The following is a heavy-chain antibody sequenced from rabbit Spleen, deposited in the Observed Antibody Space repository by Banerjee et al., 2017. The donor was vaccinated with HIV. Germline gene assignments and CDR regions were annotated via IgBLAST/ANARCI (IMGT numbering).Heavy chain of an antibody. CDR2: IYPSFGVT. CDR3: ARDAGTSFSTYGMDL. V-gene: IGHV1S47*01. J-gene: IGHJ6*01. D-gene: IGHD8-1*01. CDR1: GIDFSSYA. Sequence: QEQLVESGGGLVKPGASLTLTCKASGIDFSSYAMIWVRQAPGKGLEWIAYIYPSFGVTNYANSVKGRFTISSDSAQNTVFLQMTSLTASDTATYFCARDAGTSFSTYGMDLWGPGTLVTVS.